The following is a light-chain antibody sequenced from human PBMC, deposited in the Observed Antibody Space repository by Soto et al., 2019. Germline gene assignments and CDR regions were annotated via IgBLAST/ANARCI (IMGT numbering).Light chain of an antibody. J-gene: IGKJ2*01. V-gene: IGKV1-5*01. Sequence: DIQMTQSPSTLSASVGDRVTITCRASQSISSWLAWYQQKPGKAPKILIYDASSLESGVPSRFSGSGSGPEFTLTISSLQPDDFATYYCQQYNSYSLYTFGQGTKLEIK. CDR1: QSISSW. CDR2: DAS. CDR3: QQYNSYSLYT.